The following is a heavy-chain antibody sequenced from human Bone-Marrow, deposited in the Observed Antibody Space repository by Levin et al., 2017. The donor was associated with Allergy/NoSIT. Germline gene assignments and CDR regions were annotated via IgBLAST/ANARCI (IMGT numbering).Heavy chain of an antibody. V-gene: IGHV3-11*01. D-gene: IGHD3/OR15-3a*01. CDR3: HKSGDWSNAFDI. J-gene: IGHJ3*02. CDR2: ISSSGSTI. CDR1: GFTFSDYY. Sequence: PGGSLRLSCAASGFTFSDYYMSWIRQAPGKGLEWVSYISSSGSTIYYADSVKGRFTISRDNAKNSLYLQMNSLRAEDTAVYYCHKSGDWSNAFDIWGQGTMVTVSS.